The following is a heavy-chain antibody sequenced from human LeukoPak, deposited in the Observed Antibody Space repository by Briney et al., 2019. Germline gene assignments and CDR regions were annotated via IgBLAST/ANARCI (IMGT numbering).Heavy chain of an antibody. J-gene: IGHJ6*03. Sequence: ASVKVSCKASGYTFTSYYMHWLRQAPGQGLEGMGMINPSGGSTSYAQKFQGRVTITRDTSTSPVYMELSSLRSGDTAVYYCARDRYDFWSGYYSYYYYYMDVWGKGTTVTVSS. CDR3: ARDRYDFWSGYYSYYYYYMDV. CDR2: INPSGGST. D-gene: IGHD3-3*01. CDR1: GYTFTSYY. V-gene: IGHV1-46*01.